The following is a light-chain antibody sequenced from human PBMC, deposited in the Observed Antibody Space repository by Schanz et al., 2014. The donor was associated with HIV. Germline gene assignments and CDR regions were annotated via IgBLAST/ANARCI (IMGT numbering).Light chain of an antibody. CDR2: ENI. J-gene: IGLJ2*01. Sequence: QSVLTQPPSVSGAPGQRITISCTGSTSNIGAGFDVHWYQQLPGAAPKLLIYENINRPSGVPDRFSASKSGTSASLAITGLQAEDEADYYCQSYDSSLSGNVVFGGGTKLTVL. CDR1: TSNIGAGFD. CDR3: QSYDSSLSGNVV. V-gene: IGLV1-40*01.